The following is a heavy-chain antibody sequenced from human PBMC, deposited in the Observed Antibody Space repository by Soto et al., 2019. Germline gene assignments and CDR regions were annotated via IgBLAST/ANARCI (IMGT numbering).Heavy chain of an antibody. J-gene: IGHJ6*03. CDR3: ARGDILTGYYLVDYFYFMDV. V-gene: IGHV1-18*01. Sequence: VKGSGRVSGYTVPGYGISWVRQAPGQGLEWMGCISAYNGNTNYAQKLQGRVTMTTDTSTSTAYMELRSLRSDDTAVYYCARGDILTGYYLVDYFYFMDVWGKGTTVTVSS. CDR2: ISAYNGNT. D-gene: IGHD3-9*01. CDR1: GYTVPGYG.